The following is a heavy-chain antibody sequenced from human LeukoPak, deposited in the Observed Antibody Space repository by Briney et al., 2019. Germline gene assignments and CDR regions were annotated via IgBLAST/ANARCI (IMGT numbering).Heavy chain of an antibody. CDR1: GYSISSGYY. V-gene: IGHV4-38-2*01. CDR2: IYHSGST. CDR3: ARARYGDFTPADFDY. Sequence: SETLSLTCALPGYSISSGYYWGWFRQPPGKGLEWTGSIYHSGSTYYNPSLKSRVTISVDTSKNQFSLKLSSVTAADTAVYYCARARYGDFTPADFDYWGQGTLVTVSS. D-gene: IGHD4-17*01. J-gene: IGHJ4*02.